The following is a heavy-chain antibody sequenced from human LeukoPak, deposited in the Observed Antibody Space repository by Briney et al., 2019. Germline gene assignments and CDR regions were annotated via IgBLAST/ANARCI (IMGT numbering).Heavy chain of an antibody. CDR1: GFTVSSNY. V-gene: IGHV3-66*02. J-gene: IGHJ6*03. Sequence: GGSLRLSCAASGFTVSSNYMSWVRQAPGKGLEWVSVIYSGGSTYYADSVKGRFTISRDNSKNTLYLQMNSLRAEDTAVYYCARASGYYTFGYYYYYMDVWGKGTTVTVSS. CDR2: IYSGGST. CDR3: ARASGYYTFGYYYYYMDV. D-gene: IGHD3-3*01.